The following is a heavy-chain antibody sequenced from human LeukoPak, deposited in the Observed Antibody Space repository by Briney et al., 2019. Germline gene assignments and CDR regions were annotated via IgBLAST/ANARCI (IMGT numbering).Heavy chain of an antibody. CDR2: IYYSGST. V-gene: IGHV4-39*07. D-gene: IGHD1-26*01. CDR1: GGSISSSSYY. CDR3: ARGEQSAHDAFDI. Sequence: PSETLSLTCTVSGGSISSSSYYWGWIRQPPGKGLEWIGSIYYSGSTYYNPSLKSRVTISVDTSKNQFSLKLSSVTAADTAVYYCARGEQSAHDAFDIWGQGTMVTVSS. J-gene: IGHJ3*02.